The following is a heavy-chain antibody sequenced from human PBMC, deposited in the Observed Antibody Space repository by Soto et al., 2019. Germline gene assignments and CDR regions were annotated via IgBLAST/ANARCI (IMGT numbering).Heavy chain of an antibody. Sequence: SETLSLTCTVSGGSITDYFWTWIRQPAGKGLEWIGRIYTTGTTNYNPSLKSRVTMSVDTSKNQFSLKLSSVTAADTAVYYCARLGTNGQTLDYWGQGTLVTVPS. J-gene: IGHJ4*02. CDR1: GGSITDYF. CDR2: IYTTGTT. CDR3: ARLGTNGQTLDY. D-gene: IGHD3-16*01. V-gene: IGHV4-4*07.